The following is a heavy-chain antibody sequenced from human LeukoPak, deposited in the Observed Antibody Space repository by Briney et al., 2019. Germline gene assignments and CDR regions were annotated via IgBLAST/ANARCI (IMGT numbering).Heavy chain of an antibody. Sequence: SETLSLTCTVSGDSISINYNWGWIRQPPGKGLEWIGSIFYSGATYYSPSLKSRVTISVDTSKNQFSLKLSSMTAADTAVYYCVRHRQWLLFPDYWGQGTLVAVSS. CDR3: VRHRQWLLFPDY. J-gene: IGHJ4*02. CDR2: IFYSGAT. CDR1: GDSISINYN. D-gene: IGHD6-19*01. V-gene: IGHV4-39*01.